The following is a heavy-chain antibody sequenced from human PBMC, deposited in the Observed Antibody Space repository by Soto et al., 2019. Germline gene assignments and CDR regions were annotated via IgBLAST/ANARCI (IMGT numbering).Heavy chain of an antibody. D-gene: IGHD2-15*01. J-gene: IGHJ6*02. Sequence: GGPLRLSCAASGFTFSSYAMHWVRQAPGKGLEWVAVISYDGSNKYYADSVKGRFTISRDNSKNTLYLQMNSLRAEDTAVYYFGRLGFVGGVAANAPVWDVWGQGTTATV. V-gene: IGHV3-30-3*01. CDR3: GRLGFVGGVAANAPVWDV. CDR1: GFTFSSYA. CDR2: ISYDGSNK.